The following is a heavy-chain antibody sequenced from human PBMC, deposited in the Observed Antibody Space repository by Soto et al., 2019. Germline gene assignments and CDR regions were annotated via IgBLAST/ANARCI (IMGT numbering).Heavy chain of an antibody. J-gene: IGHJ1*01. V-gene: IGHV4-4*07. CDR2: ITVNGIT. CDR3: ARESGENWTYEAH. D-gene: IGHD1-7*01. Sequence: QVQQLESGPGLVKPWDTLSLTCTVSGASVSDFSCSWIRQPDGKGLEWIGRITVNGITQYTHSFRSGVTMSMDTSRNQFSRHLQSATAADSALYYCARESGENWTYEAHWGQGTLVTVSS. CDR1: GASVSDFS.